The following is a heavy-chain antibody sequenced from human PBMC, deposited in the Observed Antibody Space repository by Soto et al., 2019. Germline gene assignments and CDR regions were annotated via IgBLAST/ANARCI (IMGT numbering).Heavy chain of an antibody. CDR1: GFTFSSYS. CDR3: ARVKSAVTRLYYFDY. J-gene: IGHJ4*02. D-gene: IGHD4-17*01. Sequence: PGGSLRLSCAASGFTFSSYSMNWVRQAPGKGLEWVSYISSSSSTIYYADSVKGRFTISRDNAKNSLYLQMNSLRAEYTAVYYCARVKSAVTRLYYFDYWGQGTLVTVSS. CDR2: ISSSSSTI. V-gene: IGHV3-48*01.